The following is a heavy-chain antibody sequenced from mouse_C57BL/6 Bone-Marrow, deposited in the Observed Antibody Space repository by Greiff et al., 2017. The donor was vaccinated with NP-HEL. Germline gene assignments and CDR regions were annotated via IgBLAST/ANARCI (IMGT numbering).Heavy chain of an antibody. J-gene: IGHJ2*01. CDR3: TSYYYGSSYFDY. V-gene: IGHV14-4*01. Sequence: VQLQQSGAELVRPGASVKLSCTASGFNITDDYMHWVKQRPEQGLEWIGWIDPENGDTEYASKFQGKATLTADTSSNTAYLQLSSLTSEDTAVYYGTSYYYGSSYFDYWGQGTTLTVSS. D-gene: IGHD1-1*01. CDR2: IDPENGDT. CDR1: GFNITDDY.